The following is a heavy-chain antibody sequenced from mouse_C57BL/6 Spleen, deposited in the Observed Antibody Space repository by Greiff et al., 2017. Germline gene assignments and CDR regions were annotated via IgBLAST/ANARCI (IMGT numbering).Heavy chain of an antibody. Sequence: EVKVVESGGGLVKPGGSLKLSCAASGFTFSSYTMSWVRQTPEKRLEWVATISGGGGNTYYPDSVKGRFTISRDNAKTTLDLQMSSLRSEDTALEYCARAYYSNYYYFDYWGQGTTLTVSS. CDR2: ISGGGGNT. V-gene: IGHV5-9*01. J-gene: IGHJ2*01. CDR1: GFTFSSYT. D-gene: IGHD2-5*01. CDR3: ARAYYSNYYYFDY.